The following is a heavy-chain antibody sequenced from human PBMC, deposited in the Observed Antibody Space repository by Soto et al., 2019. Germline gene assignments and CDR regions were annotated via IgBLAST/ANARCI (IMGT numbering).Heavy chain of an antibody. CDR1: GFTFTRYS. CDR2: ISSTTNYI. CDR3: ARESEDLTSNFDY. Sequence: PGGSLRLSCAASGFTFTRYSMNWVRQAPGKGLEWVSSISSTTNYIYYGDSMKGRFAISRDNAKNSLYLEMNSLRAEDTAVYYCARESEDLTSNFDYWGQGTLVTVS. J-gene: IGHJ4*02. V-gene: IGHV3-21*06.